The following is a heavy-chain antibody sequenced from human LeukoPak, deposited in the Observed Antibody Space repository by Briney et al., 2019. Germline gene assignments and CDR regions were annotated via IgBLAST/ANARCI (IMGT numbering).Heavy chain of an antibody. J-gene: IGHJ4*02. D-gene: IGHD6-6*01. Sequence: GASVKVSCKASGYTFTGYYMHWVRQAPGQGLEWMGRINPNSGGTNYAQKFQGRVTMTRDTSISTAYMELSRLRSDDTAVYYCAREGWRSSSIVADYWGQGTLVTVSS. CDR2: INPNSGGT. CDR3: AREGWRSSSIVADY. CDR1: GYTFTGYY. V-gene: IGHV1-2*06.